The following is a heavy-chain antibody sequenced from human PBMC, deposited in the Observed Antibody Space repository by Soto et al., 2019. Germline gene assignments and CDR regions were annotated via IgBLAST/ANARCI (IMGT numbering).Heavy chain of an antibody. Sequence: GGSLRLSCAASGFTFSSYAMSWVRQAPGKGLEWVSAISGSGGSTYYANSVKGRFTISRDNSKNTLYLQMNSLRAEDTAVYYCAKAYYGFGHNWFDPWGQGTLVTVSS. CDR3: AKAYYGFGHNWFDP. J-gene: IGHJ5*02. CDR2: ISGSGGST. V-gene: IGHV3-23*01. CDR1: GFTFSSYA. D-gene: IGHD3-10*01.